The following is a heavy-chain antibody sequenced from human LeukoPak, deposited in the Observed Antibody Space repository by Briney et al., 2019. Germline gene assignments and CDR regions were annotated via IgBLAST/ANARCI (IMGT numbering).Heavy chain of an antibody. Sequence: SETLSLTCTVSGGSISSSSYYWGWIRQPPGKGLEWIGEINHSGSTNYNPSLKSRVTISVDTSKNQFSLKLSSVTAADTTVYYCARLPPLFYYGSGSYYNRQGPGIDYWGQGTLVTVSS. CDR2: INHSGST. CDR3: ARLPPLFYYGSGSYYNRQGPGIDY. V-gene: IGHV4-39*07. D-gene: IGHD3-10*01. J-gene: IGHJ4*02. CDR1: GGSISSSSYY.